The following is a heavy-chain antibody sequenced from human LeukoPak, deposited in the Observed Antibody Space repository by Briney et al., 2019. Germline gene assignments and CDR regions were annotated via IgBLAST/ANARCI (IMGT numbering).Heavy chain of an antibody. Sequence: ASVKVSCKAPGYTFTGYYMHWVRQAPGQGLEWMGRINPNSGGTNYAQKFQGRVTMTRDTSISTAYMELSRLRSDDTAVYYCARTRITIFGVVSSYFDYWGQGTLVTVSS. D-gene: IGHD3-3*01. CDR2: INPNSGGT. J-gene: IGHJ4*02. V-gene: IGHV1-2*06. CDR3: ARTRITIFGVVSSYFDY. CDR1: GYTFTGYY.